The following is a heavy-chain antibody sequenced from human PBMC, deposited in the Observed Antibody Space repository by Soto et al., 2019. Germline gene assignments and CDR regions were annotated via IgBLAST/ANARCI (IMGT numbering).Heavy chain of an antibody. V-gene: IGHV1-46*01. CDR2: INPNGGST. Sequence: QVQVVQSGAEVKKPGASVKVSCKTSGYTFTNYHVHWVRQAPGQGLEWMGAINPNGGSTTYAQHLQGRVTMTSDSSTNTVYMEMGSLRSDDSAVYYCALPKNTLGWYNFWGQGTLVTVS. CDR1: GYTFTNYH. J-gene: IGHJ4*02. D-gene: IGHD6-19*01. CDR3: ALPKNTLGWYNF.